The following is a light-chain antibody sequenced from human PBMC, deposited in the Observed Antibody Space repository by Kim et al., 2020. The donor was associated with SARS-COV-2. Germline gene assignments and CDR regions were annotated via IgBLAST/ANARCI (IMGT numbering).Light chain of an antibody. CDR2: NDY. CDR3: QSYDSSLTALV. CDR1: SSDVGAGYY. J-gene: IGLJ2*01. Sequence: QSVLTQPPSVSGAPGQRVTISCTGSSSDVGAGYYVHWYQQLPGAAPKLLISNDYRRPSGVPNRFSGSKSGNSASLAITGLQAEDEADYYCQSYDSSLTALVFGGGTQLTVL. V-gene: IGLV1-40*01.